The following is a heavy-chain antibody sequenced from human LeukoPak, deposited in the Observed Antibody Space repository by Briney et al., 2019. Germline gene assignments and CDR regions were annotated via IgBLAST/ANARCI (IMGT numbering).Heavy chain of an antibody. V-gene: IGHV3-7*01. Sequence: GGSLRLSCAASGFPFISYWMSGVRQAPGKGLEWVPNIKQKGREKYYVGSWKGRFAISRDNAKNRLYLQMNTRRAEDTAVYYCARDRNRAFNRPWGQGTLVTVSS. CDR1: GFPFISYW. CDR3: ARDRNRAFNRP. J-gene: IGHJ5*02. CDR2: IKQKGREK. D-gene: IGHD2/OR15-2a*01.